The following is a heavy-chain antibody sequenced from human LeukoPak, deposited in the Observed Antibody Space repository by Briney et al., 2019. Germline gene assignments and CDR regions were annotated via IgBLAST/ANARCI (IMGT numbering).Heavy chain of an antibody. V-gene: IGHV4-39*07. J-gene: IGHJ4*02. Sequence: SETLSLTCTVSGGSVTYTNYYWGWIRQPPGKGLQWIGVIYYNGKAYYDPSLKSRVTISVDRSKNQFSLKLSSVTAADTAVYYCARNYDINEYYFDYWGQGTLVTVSS. D-gene: IGHD3-3*01. CDR2: IYYNGKA. CDR3: ARNYDINEYYFDY. CDR1: GGSVTYTNYY.